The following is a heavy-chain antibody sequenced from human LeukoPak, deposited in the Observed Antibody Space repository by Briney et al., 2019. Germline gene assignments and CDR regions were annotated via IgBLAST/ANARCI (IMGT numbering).Heavy chain of an antibody. Sequence: ASVKASCKASGYTFTSYAMHWVRQAPGQRLEWMGWINAGNGNTKYSQKFQDRVTITRDTSASTAYMELSSLRSEDTAVYYCARDPIGSSSQYYFDYWGQGTLVTVSS. CDR3: ARDPIGSSSQYYFDY. CDR2: INAGNGNT. D-gene: IGHD6-6*01. CDR1: GYTFTSYA. J-gene: IGHJ4*02. V-gene: IGHV1-3*01.